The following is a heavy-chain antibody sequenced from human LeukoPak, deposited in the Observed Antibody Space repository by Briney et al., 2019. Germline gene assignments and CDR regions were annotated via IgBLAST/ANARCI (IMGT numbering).Heavy chain of an antibody. CDR1: GGSFSGYY. V-gene: IGHV4-34*01. CDR3: ASSPRITMIVA. D-gene: IGHD3-22*01. CDR2: INHSGCT. Sequence: PSETLSLTCAVYGGSFSGYYWSWIRQPPGKGLEWIGEINHSGCTNYNPSLKSRVTISVDTSKNQFSLKLSSVTAADTAVYYCASSPRITMIVAWGQGTLVTVSS. J-gene: IGHJ5*02.